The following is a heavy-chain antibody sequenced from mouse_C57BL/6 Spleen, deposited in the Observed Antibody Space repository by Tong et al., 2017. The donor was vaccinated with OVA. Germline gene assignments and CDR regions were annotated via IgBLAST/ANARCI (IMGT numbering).Heavy chain of an antibody. Sequence: VQLQESGAELVKPGASVKLSCKASGYTFTSYWMHWVKQRPGRGLEWIGRIDPGDGDTNYNGKFKGKATLTADKSSTTAYMQLSSLTSEDSAVYYCTTWGGSSYYWGQGTTLTVSS. V-gene: IGHV1-62-3*01. J-gene: IGHJ2*01. D-gene: IGHD1-1*01. CDR3: TTWGGSSYY. CDR1: GYTFTSYW. CDR2: IDPGDGDT.